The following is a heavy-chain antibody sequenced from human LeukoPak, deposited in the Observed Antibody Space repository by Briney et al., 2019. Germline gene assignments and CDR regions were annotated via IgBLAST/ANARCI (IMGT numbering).Heavy chain of an antibody. CDR1: GGSISSSSYY. J-gene: IGHJ6*03. D-gene: IGHD1-26*01. V-gene: IGHV4-39*02. CDR3: ARDSSGSYVRNYYYMDV. CDR2: IYYSGST. Sequence: SETLSLTCTVSGGSISSSSYYWGWIRQPPGKGLEWIGSIYYSGSTYYNPSLKSRVTISVDTSKNQFSLKLSSVTAADTAVYYCARDSSGSYVRNYYYMDVWGKGTTVTVSS.